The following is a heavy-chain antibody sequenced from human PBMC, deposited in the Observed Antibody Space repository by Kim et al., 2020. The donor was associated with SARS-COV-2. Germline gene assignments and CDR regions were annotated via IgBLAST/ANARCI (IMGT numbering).Heavy chain of an antibody. V-gene: IGHV3-30*07. CDR3: ARDDYYDSSGYSGGMDV. Sequence: GKGRFTISRDNSKNTLYLQMNSLRAEDTAVYYCARDDYYDSSGYSGGMDVWGQGTTVTVSS. D-gene: IGHD3-22*01. J-gene: IGHJ6*02.